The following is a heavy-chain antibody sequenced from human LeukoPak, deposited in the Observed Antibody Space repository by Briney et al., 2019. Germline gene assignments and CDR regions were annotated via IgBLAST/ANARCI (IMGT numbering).Heavy chain of an antibody. CDR1: GGSISTSSYD. Sequence: SETLSLTCTVSGGSISTSSYDWGWIRQPPGKGLEWIGSIYYSGSTYYNPSLKSRVTISVDTSKNQFSLKLSSVTAADTAVYYCARASGSYSDYFDYWGQGTLVTVSS. CDR2: IYYSGST. V-gene: IGHV4-39*01. D-gene: IGHD1-26*01. J-gene: IGHJ4*02. CDR3: ARASGSYSDYFDY.